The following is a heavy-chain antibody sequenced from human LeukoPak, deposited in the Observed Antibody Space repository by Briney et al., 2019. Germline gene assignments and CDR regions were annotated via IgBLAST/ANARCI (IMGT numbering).Heavy chain of an antibody. D-gene: IGHD6-13*01. CDR1: GGSISGYY. V-gene: IGHV4-59*01. CDR3: ARDLYSSSWYQFDY. Sequence: PSETLSLTCTVSGGSISGYYWSWLRQPPGKGLEWIGYIYYSGSTNYNPSLKSRVTISVDTSKNRFSLKLSSVTTADTAVYYCARDLYSSSWYQFDYWGQGTLVTVSS. J-gene: IGHJ4*02. CDR2: IYYSGST.